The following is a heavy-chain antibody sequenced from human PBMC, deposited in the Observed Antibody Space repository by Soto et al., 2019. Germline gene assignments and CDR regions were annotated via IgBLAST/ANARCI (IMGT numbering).Heavy chain of an antibody. J-gene: IGHJ6*02. CDR3: ARLFGSGIPYYGMDV. CDR1: GDSISSTTYY. Sequence: SETLSLTCTVSGDSISSTTYYWGWIRQPPGKGLEWIVSIYYSGSTYYNPSLKRRTTISVDTSKNQFSLKLTSVTAADTAVYYCARLFGSGIPYYGMDVWGQGTTVTVSS. D-gene: IGHD3-10*01. CDR2: IYYSGST. V-gene: IGHV4-39*01.